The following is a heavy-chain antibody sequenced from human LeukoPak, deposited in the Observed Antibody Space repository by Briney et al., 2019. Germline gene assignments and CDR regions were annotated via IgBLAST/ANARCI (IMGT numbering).Heavy chain of an antibody. Sequence: SETLSLTCTVSGDSISSSIYYWGWIRQPPGKGLEWIGNIFYTGSTYYNPSLKSRVTISVDTSKNQFSVQLNSVTAADTAVYYCATIGRVSILGVVTWGQGTLVTVSS. CDR1: GDSISSSIYY. D-gene: IGHD3-3*02. V-gene: IGHV4-39*07. CDR2: IFYTGST. CDR3: ATIGRVSILGVVT. J-gene: IGHJ4*02.